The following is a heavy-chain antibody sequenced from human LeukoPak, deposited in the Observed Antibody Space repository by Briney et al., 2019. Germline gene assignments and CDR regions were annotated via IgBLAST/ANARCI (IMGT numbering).Heavy chain of an antibody. J-gene: IGHJ4*02. V-gene: IGHV3-21*01. D-gene: IGHD3-10*01. CDR1: GFTLSRCI. Sequence: GGSVRLSCAPSGFTLSRCIMNGGRQTLRKRLKWVSSISSSSSYIYYADSVKGRFTISRDNAKNSLYLQMNSLRAEDTAVYYCARGFGFGELLGWGQGTLVTVSS. CDR2: ISSSSSYI. CDR3: ARGFGFGELLG.